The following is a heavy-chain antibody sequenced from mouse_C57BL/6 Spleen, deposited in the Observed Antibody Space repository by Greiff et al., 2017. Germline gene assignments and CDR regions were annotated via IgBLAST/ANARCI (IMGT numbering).Heavy chain of an antibody. CDR2: IDPSDSYT. Sequence: QVQLQQPGAELVMPGASVKLSCKASGYTFTSYWMHWVKQRPGQGLEWIGEIDPSDSYTNYNQKFKGKSTLTVDKSSSTAYMQLSSLTSEDSAVYYCARIVVKENAMDYWGQGTSVTVSP. D-gene: IGHD1-1*01. CDR1: GYTFTSYW. J-gene: IGHJ4*01. V-gene: IGHV1-69*01. CDR3: ARIVVKENAMDY.